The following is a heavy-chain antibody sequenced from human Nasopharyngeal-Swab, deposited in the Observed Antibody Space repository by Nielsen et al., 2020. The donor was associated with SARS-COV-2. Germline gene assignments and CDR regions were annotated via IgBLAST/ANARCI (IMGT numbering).Heavy chain of an antibody. Sequence: WVRQAPGQGLEWMGGIIPIFGTANYAQKFQGRVTITADKSTSTAYMELGSLRSEDTAVYYCARASDYGDYGGYFDYWGQGTLVTVSS. CDR2: IIPIFGTA. CDR3: ARASDYGDYGGYFDY. J-gene: IGHJ4*02. V-gene: IGHV1-69*06. D-gene: IGHD4-17*01.